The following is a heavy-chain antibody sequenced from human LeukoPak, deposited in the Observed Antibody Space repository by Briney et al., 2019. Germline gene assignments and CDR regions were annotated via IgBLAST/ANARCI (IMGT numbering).Heavy chain of an antibody. CDR3: TTDLPPWFGSRGGYYYMDV. Sequence: NPGGSLRLSCAASGFTFSNAWMSWVRQAPGKGLEWVGRIKSKTDGGTTDYAAPVKGRFTISRDDSKNTLYLQMNSLKTEDTAVYYCTTDLPPWFGSRGGYYYMDVWGKGTTVTISS. CDR1: GFTFSNAW. CDR2: IKSKTDGGTT. D-gene: IGHD3-10*01. J-gene: IGHJ6*03. V-gene: IGHV3-15*01.